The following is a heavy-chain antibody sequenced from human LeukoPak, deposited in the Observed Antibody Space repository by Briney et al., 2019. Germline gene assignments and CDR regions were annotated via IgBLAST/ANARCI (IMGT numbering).Heavy chain of an antibody. CDR1: GGSISNYY. CDR2: IFYSGNT. J-gene: IGHJ6*03. V-gene: IGHV4-59*08. CDR3: ARHGATHYYHYYMDV. D-gene: IGHD5-12*01. Sequence: PSETLSLTCTVSGGSISNYYWSWIRQPPGKELEWIGYIFYSGNTNYNPSLKSRLTISVDTSKNQFSLKLSSVTAADTAVYYCARHGATHYYHYYMDVWGKGTTVTVSS.